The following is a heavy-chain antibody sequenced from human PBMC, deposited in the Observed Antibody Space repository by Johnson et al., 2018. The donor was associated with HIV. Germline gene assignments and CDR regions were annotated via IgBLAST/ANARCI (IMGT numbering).Heavy chain of an antibody. J-gene: IGHJ3*02. Sequence: QVQLVESGGGVVQPGRSLRLSCAASGFTFSSNAMHWVRQSPGKGLEWVAVISFDGTNTYYGDSVKGRFTISRDNSNNTLYLQMNSLRTEDTAVYYCANYAGLGAFDIWGHGTMVTVSS. CDR1: GFTFSSNA. V-gene: IGHV3-30-3*01. CDR2: ISFDGTNT. D-gene: IGHD1-7*01. CDR3: ANYAGLGAFDI.